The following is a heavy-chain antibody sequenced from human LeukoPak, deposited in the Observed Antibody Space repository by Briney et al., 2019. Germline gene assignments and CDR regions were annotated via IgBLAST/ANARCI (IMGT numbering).Heavy chain of an antibody. CDR2: IYYSGST. D-gene: IGHD2-2*01. V-gene: IGHV4-59*01. CDR3: ARGVFICSSTSCQYYYYYYYMDV. J-gene: IGHJ6*03. CDR1: GGSISSYY. Sequence: SETQSLTCTVSGGSISSYYWSWIRQPPGKGLEWIGYIYYSGSTNYNPSLKSRVTISVDTSKNQFSLKLSSVTAADTAVYYCARGVFICSSTSCQYYYYYYYMDVWGKGTTVTVSS.